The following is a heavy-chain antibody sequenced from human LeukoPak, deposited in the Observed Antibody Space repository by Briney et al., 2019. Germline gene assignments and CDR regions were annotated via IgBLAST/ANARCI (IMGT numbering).Heavy chain of an antibody. CDR2: ISSGSSNI. CDR1: RFTFSTYT. J-gene: IGHJ4*02. V-gene: IGHV3-48*02. Sequence: LPGGSLRLSCAVPRFTFSTYTMNWVRQAPGKGLEWVSSISSGSSNIYYADSVKGRFTISRDNAKNSLYLQMNSLRDEDTAVYYCARGAFYFDFWGQGTLVTVSP. CDR3: ARGAFYFDF.